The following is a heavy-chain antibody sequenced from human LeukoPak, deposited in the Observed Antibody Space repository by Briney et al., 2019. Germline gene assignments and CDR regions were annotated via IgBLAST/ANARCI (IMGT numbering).Heavy chain of an antibody. D-gene: IGHD5-24*01. CDR1: GGTFSSYD. V-gene: IGHV1-46*01. CDR2: INPSGGST. CDR3: ARTEMATINSMDY. Sequence: ASVKVSCKASGGTFSSYDISWVRQAPGQGLEWMGIINPSGGSTSYAQKFQGRVTMTRDMSTSTVYMELSSLRSEDTAVYYCARTEMATINSMDYWGQGTLVTVSS. J-gene: IGHJ4*02.